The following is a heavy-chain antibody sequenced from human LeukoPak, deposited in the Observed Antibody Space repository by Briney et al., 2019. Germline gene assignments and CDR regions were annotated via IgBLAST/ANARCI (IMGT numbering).Heavy chain of an antibody. CDR3: ARDFTTAGDIFDY. Sequence: ASVKVSCKASEYTFTGYYMHWVRQAPGQGLEWMGWINPNSGGTNYAQKFQGRVTMTRDTSISTAYMELSRLRSDDTAVYYCARDFTTAGDIFDYWGQGTLVTVSS. V-gene: IGHV1-2*02. D-gene: IGHD2-21*01. CDR1: EYTFTGYY. J-gene: IGHJ4*02. CDR2: INPNSGGT.